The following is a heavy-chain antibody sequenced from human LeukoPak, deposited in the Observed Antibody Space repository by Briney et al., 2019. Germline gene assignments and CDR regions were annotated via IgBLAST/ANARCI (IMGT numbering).Heavy chain of an antibody. D-gene: IGHD3-16*01. J-gene: IGHJ4*02. CDR2: IYPADSDT. V-gene: IGHV5-51*01. CDR3: ARGGGTNY. Sequence: GGPLQISLKGSGSRFTSYWSGGVRQMPGKGMEWMGIIYPADSDTRYSPSFQGQVTISAHKSISTAYLQWSSLKASDTAMYYCARGGGTNYWGQGTLVTVSS. CDR1: GSRFTSYW.